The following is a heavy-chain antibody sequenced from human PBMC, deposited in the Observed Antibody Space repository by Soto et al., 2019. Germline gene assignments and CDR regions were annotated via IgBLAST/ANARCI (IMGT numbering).Heavy chain of an antibody. CDR2: INAGNGNT. CDR1: GYTFTSYA. Sequence: ASVKHSCMASGYTFTSYAMHWVRQAPGQRLEWMGWINAGNGNTKYSQKFQGRVTITRDTSASTAYMELSSLRSEDTAVYYCARGGSLYWYFDLWGRGTLVTVSS. D-gene: IGHD1-26*01. CDR3: ARGGSLYWYFDL. V-gene: IGHV1-3*01. J-gene: IGHJ2*01.